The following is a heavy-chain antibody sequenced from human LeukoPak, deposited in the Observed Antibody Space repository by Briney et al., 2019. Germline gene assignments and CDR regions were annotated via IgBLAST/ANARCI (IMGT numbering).Heavy chain of an antibody. D-gene: IGHD1-14*01. CDR2: ISAYNGNT. V-gene: IGHV1-18*01. J-gene: IGHJ5*02. CDR1: GYTFTSYG. Sequence: ASVKVSCKASGYTFTSYGISWVRQAPGQGLEWMGWISAYNGNTNYAQKFQGRVTITRDTSASTAYMELSSLRSEDTAVYYCARGRTRGNWFAPWGQGTLVTVSS. CDR3: ARGRTRGNWFAP.